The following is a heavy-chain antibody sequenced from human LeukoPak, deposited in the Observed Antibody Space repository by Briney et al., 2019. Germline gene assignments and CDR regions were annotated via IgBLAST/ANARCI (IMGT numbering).Heavy chain of an antibody. CDR2: INHSGST. Sequence: SETLSLTCAVYGGSFSGYYWSWIRQPPGKGLEWIGEINHSGSTNYNPSLKSRVTISVDTSKNQFSLKLSSVTAADTAVYYCARNAPGYSSSWARVDYWGQGTLVTVSS. D-gene: IGHD6-13*01. CDR3: ARNAPGYSSSWARVDY. V-gene: IGHV4-34*01. J-gene: IGHJ4*02. CDR1: GGSFSGYY.